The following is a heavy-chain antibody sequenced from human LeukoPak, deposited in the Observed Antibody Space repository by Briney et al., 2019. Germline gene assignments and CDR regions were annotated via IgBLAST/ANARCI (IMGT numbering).Heavy chain of an antibody. Sequence: SETLSLTCTVSGGSISSYYWSWIRQPPGKGLEWIGYIYHNGGTNYNPSLKSRVTISVDTSKNQFSLKLSSVTAADTAVYYCARQHCSSTSCYWEIDYWGQGTLVTVSS. D-gene: IGHD2-2*01. CDR2: IYHNGGT. CDR3: ARQHCSSTSCYWEIDY. CDR1: GGSISSYY. V-gene: IGHV4-59*08. J-gene: IGHJ4*02.